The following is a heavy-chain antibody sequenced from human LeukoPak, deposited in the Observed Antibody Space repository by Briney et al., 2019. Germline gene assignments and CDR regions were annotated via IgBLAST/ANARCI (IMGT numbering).Heavy chain of an antibody. Sequence: GASVKVSCKASGYTFTGYYMHWVRQAPGQGLEWMGWINPNSGGTNYAQKFQGRVTMTRDTSISTAYMELSRLRSDDTAVYYCARATGVTEGLWRDWFDPWGQGTLVTVSS. CDR2: INPNSGGT. CDR3: ARATGVTEGLWRDWFDP. V-gene: IGHV1-2*02. J-gene: IGHJ5*02. D-gene: IGHD4-23*01. CDR1: GYTFTGYY.